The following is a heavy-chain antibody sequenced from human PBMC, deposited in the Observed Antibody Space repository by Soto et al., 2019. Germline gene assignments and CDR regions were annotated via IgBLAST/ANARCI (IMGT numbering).Heavy chain of an antibody. D-gene: IGHD1-26*01. Sequence: GSLRLSCAASGFTFSTYGMHWVRQAPGKGLEWVAVITYDGNNKNYGDSVKGRFTISRDNSRNTLYLQMNSLRAEDTAVYYCAKDFKNNSGSLNWFDPCGQGTLVTVSS. CDR1: GFTFSTYG. CDR2: ITYDGNNK. CDR3: AKDFKNNSGSLNWFDP. V-gene: IGHV3-30*18. J-gene: IGHJ5*02.